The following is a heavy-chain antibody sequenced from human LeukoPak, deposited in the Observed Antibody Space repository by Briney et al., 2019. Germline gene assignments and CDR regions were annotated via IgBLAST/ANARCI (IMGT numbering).Heavy chain of an antibody. CDR3: ARDPPNNGYDFDY. J-gene: IGHJ4*02. V-gene: IGHV3-21*01. CDR1: GFTFSSYS. D-gene: IGHD3-22*01. CDR2: ITSSSAYI. Sequence: AGGSLRLSCAASGFTFSSYSMNWVRQAPGKGLEWVASITSSSAYIYYGDSVKGRVRISRDNAKNSLYLQMTALIAEDTAVYYCARDPPNNGYDFDYWGQGILVTVSS.